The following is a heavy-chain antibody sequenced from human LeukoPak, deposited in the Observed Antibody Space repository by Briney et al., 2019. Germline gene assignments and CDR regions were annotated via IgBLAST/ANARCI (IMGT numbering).Heavy chain of an antibody. CDR2: IYYSGST. Sequence: PSETLSLTCTVSGGSISSGDYYWRWIRQPPGKGLEWIGYIYYSGSTYYNPSLKSRVTIPVDTSKNQFSLKLSSVTAADTAVYYCARDSLRFLEWLGGFDPWGQGTLVTVSS. CDR1: GGSISSGDYY. D-gene: IGHD3-3*01. J-gene: IGHJ5*02. V-gene: IGHV4-30-4*08. CDR3: ARDSLRFLEWLGGFDP.